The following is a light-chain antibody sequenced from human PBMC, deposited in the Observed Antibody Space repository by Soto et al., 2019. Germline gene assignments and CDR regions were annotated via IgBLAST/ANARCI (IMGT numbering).Light chain of an antibody. CDR3: QHYNSYLEA. V-gene: IGKV1-5*03. CDR1: RSISDW. J-gene: IGKJ1*01. CDR2: KAS. Sequence: DIQMTQSPSTLPASLGDRVTMTCLASRSISDWLALYQHKPWKAPKLLIYKASTLKSGVPSRFSGSGSGTEFTLTISSLQPDDFATYYCQHYNSYLEAFGQGTKV.